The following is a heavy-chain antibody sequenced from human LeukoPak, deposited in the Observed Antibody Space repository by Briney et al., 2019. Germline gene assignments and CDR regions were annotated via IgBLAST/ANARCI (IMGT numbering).Heavy chain of an antibody. CDR3: ARALAMVTAFKY. CDR1: GYTFSDYY. Sequence: GASVKVSCKASGYTFSDYYIHWVRQAPGQGLEWMGRINPNSGGTNYAQKFQGRVTMTRDTSISTAYMELSRLRSEDTAVYYCARALAMVTAFKYWGQGTLVTVSS. V-gene: IGHV1-2*06. CDR2: INPNSGGT. J-gene: IGHJ4*02. D-gene: IGHD5-18*01.